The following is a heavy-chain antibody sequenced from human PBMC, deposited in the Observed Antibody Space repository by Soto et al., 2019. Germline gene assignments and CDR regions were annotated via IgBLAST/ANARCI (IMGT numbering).Heavy chain of an antibody. CDR3: ARSGIAAASRGWFDP. V-gene: IGHV4-31*03. J-gene: IGHJ5*02. Sequence: SETLSLTCTVSGGSISSGGYYWSWIRQHPGKGLEWIGYIYYSGSTYYNPSLKSRVTISVDTSKNQFSLKLSSVTAADTAVYYCARSGIAAASRGWFDPWGQGTLVTAPQ. D-gene: IGHD6-13*01. CDR2: IYYSGST. CDR1: GGSISSGGYY.